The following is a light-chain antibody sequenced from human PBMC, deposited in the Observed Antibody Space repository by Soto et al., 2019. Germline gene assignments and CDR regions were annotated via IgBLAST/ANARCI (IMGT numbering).Light chain of an antibody. CDR1: QSVSIL. V-gene: IGKV3-15*01. CDR2: GAT. J-gene: IGKJ1*01. Sequence: AAVSLNKGERATLSCRASQSVSILLAWYQQKPGQAPRRLIHGATTRATGIPARFSGSGSGTEFTLTISCLQSEEFEVYYCQRFNNSAQTFGQGDQGGYQ. CDR3: QRFNNSAQT.